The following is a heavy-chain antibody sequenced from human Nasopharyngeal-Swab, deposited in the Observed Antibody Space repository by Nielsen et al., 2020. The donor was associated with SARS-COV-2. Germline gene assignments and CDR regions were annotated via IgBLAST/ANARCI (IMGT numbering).Heavy chain of an antibody. CDR3: ARGGSRNSYYDFWSGTSPVGYGMDV. CDR2: INHSGST. CDR1: GGSISSSSYY. D-gene: IGHD3-3*01. V-gene: IGHV4-39*07. Sequence: SETLSLTCTVSGGSISSSSYYWGWIRQPPGKGLEWIGEINHSGSTNYNPSLKSRVTISVDTSKNQFSLKLSSVTAADTAVYYCARGGSRNSYYDFWSGTSPVGYGMDVWGQGTTVTVSS. J-gene: IGHJ6*02.